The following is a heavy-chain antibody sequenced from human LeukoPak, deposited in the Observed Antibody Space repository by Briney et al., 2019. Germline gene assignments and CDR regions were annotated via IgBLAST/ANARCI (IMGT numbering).Heavy chain of an antibody. V-gene: IGHV4-59*08. CDR3: ARHGHGDPFDPFII. CDR2: MYYSGST. Sequence: SETLSLTCSVSGGSIRIYYWSWIRQPPGKGLEWIGYMYYSGSTNYNPSLKSRVTISVDTSKNQFSLNLRSVTAADTAVYYCARHGHGDPFDPFIIWAKGKMVTVS. CDR1: GGSIRIYY. J-gene: IGHJ3*02. D-gene: IGHD4-17*01.